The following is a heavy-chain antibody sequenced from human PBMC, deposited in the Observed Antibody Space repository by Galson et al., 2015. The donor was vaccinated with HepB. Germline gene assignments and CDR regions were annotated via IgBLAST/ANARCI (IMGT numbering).Heavy chain of an antibody. CDR3: AKDVWGSRRYYAEDGFDI. J-gene: IGHJ3*02. CDR1: GFSFSNYG. D-gene: IGHD3-10*01. Sequence: SLRLSCAASGFSFSNYGMHWVRQAPGKGLEWVAVISYDGSNKYYAESVKGRFTISRDNSKNTLYLQMNSLRAEDTAVYFCAKDVWGSRRYYAEDGFDIWGQGTMVTVSS. CDR2: ISYDGSNK. V-gene: IGHV3-30*18.